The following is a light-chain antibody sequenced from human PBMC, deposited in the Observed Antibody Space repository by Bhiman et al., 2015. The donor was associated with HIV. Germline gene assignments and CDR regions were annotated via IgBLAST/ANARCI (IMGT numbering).Light chain of an antibody. CDR1: NLGSKS. CDR3: GAWDSSLSEVV. V-gene: IGLV3-21*04. J-gene: IGLJ2*01. CDR2: YDR. Sequence: SYELTQPPSVSVAPGKTATITCGGDNLGSKSVHWYQQRPGQAPVLVIFYDRDRPSGIPERFSGSKTGDTATLTISRVEAGDEADYYCGAWDSSLSEVVFGGGTKLTVL.